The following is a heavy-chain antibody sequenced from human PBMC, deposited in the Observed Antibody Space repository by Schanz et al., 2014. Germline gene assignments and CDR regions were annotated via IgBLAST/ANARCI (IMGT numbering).Heavy chain of an antibody. CDR3: AKIERNED. D-gene: IGHD1-1*01. V-gene: IGHV3-23*04. CDR1: GFSFSSYA. Sequence: EVQVVESGGGLVKPGGSLRLSCATSGFSFSSYAMGWVRQAPGKGLEWVSAISGSGGSTYYADSVKGRFTISRDNSKNTLYLQMNSLRAEDTAVYFCAKIERNEDGGQGTLVTVSS. CDR2: ISGSGGST. J-gene: IGHJ4*02.